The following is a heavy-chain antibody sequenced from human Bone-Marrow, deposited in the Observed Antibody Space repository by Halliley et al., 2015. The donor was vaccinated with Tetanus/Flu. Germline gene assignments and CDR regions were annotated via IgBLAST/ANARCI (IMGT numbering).Heavy chain of an antibody. CDR3: ARHGPPDVFDI. CDR1: GGSISTYY. CDR2: IDYSGST. V-gene: IGHV4-59*08. J-gene: IGHJ3*02. Sequence: TLSLTCTVSGGSISTYYWSWIRQPPGKGLEWIAYIDYSGSTKYNPSLKSRVTMSVDTSKNQFSLKLSSVTAPDTAVYYCARHGPPDVFDIWGQGTMVTVS.